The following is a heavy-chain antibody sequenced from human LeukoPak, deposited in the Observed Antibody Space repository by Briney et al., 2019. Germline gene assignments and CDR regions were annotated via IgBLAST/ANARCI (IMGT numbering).Heavy chain of an antibody. V-gene: IGHV4-61*01. Sequence: SETLSLTCTVSGGSISSSSYYWSWIRQPPGKGLEWIGYIYYSGSTNYNPSLKSRVTISVDTSKNQFSLKLSSVTAADTAVYYCARGDYGGNPYYYYYMDVWGKGTTVTISS. D-gene: IGHD4-23*01. CDR1: GGSISSSSYY. J-gene: IGHJ6*03. CDR2: IYYSGST. CDR3: ARGDYGGNPYYYYYMDV.